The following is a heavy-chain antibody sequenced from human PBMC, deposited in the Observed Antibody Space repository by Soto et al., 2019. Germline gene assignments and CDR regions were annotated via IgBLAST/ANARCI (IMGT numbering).Heavy chain of an antibody. V-gene: IGHV4-61*01. CDR1: GGSVSSGSYY. J-gene: IGHJ4*02. D-gene: IGHD4-17*01. Sequence: QVQLQESGPGLVKPSETLSLTCTVSGGSVSSGSYYWSWIRQPPGKGLEWIGYIYYSGSTNYNPSLKSRVTISVDTSKNQFSLKLSSVTAADTAVYYCARVSYGDYFDYWGQGTLVTVSS. CDR2: IYYSGST. CDR3: ARVSYGDYFDY.